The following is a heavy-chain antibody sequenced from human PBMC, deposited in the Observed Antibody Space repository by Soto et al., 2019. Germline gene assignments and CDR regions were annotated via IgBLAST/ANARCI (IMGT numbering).Heavy chain of an antibody. CDR1: GFTFSDYW. D-gene: IGHD1-26*01. CDR2: INHDGSAT. Sequence: LRLSCAASGFTFSDYWMHWVRQAPGKGPLWVSRINHDGSATVYADSVKGRFTISRDNAKNTLYLQMNSLRVEDTAVYYCARLESGSLDLWGHGTLVTVSS. V-gene: IGHV3-74*01. J-gene: IGHJ4*03. CDR3: ARLESGSLDL.